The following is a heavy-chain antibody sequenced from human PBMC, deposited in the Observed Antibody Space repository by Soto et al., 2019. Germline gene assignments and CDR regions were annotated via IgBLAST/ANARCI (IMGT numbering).Heavy chain of an antibody. V-gene: IGHV4-34*01. D-gene: IGHD7-27*01. CDR3: ARGWGRIFDY. J-gene: IGHJ4*02. CDR2: INHSGST. Sequence: QVQLQQWGAGLLKPSETLSLTCAVYGGSFSGYYWNWIRQPPGKGLEWIGEINHSGSTNYNPSLQSRVTISVDTSKTQFSLKLSYVTAADTAVYYCARGWGRIFDYWGPGTLVTVSS. CDR1: GGSFSGYY.